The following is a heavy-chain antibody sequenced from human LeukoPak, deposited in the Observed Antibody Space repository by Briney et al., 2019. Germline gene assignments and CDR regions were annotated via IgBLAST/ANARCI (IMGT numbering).Heavy chain of an antibody. V-gene: IGHV4-38-2*02. J-gene: IGHJ4*02. CDR2: VHHSGTT. Sequence: PSETLSLTCSVSFPVPNGFHWAWIRQPPGKGLEFMGYVHHSGTTYYTPSLNSRATISVGASKYQFSLRLTSVTAADTAVYFCAKGIPFDYWGQGRLVTVSS. CDR3: AKGIPFDY. CDR1: FPVPNGFH. D-gene: IGHD2-2*02.